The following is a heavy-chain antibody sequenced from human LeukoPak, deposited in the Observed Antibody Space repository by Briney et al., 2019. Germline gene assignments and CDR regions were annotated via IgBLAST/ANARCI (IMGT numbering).Heavy chain of an antibody. CDR2: ISSSSSYI. V-gene: IGHV3-21*01. Sequence: GGSLRLSCVGSTFIFGSYSMNWVRQAPGKGLEWVSSISSSSSYIYYADSVKGRFTISRDNAKNSLYLQMNSLRAEDTAVYYCARVLYDFWSGYLRPGYYYYGMDVWGQGTTVTVSS. CDR1: TFIFGSYS. J-gene: IGHJ6*02. CDR3: ARVLYDFWSGYLRPGYYYYGMDV. D-gene: IGHD3-3*01.